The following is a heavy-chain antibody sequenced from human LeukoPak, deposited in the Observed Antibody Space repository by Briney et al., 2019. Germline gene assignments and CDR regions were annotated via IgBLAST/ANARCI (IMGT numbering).Heavy chain of an antibody. D-gene: IGHD3-9*01. CDR1: GYTFTSYG. V-gene: IGHV1-18*01. Sequence: ASVKVSCKASGYTFTSYGISWVRQAPGQGLEWMGWISAYNGNTNYAQKLQGRVTMTTDTSTSTAYMELSSLRSEDTAVYYCARDHRDYDILTGYYYPHYMDVWGKGTTVTISS. CDR3: ARDHRDYDILTGYYYPHYMDV. J-gene: IGHJ6*03. CDR2: ISAYNGNT.